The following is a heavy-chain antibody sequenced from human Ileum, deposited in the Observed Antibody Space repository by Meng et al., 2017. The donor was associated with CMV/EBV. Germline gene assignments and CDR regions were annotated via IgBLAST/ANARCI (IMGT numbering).Heavy chain of an antibody. D-gene: IGHD4-17*01. CDR3: ARSGLRGIYVDY. CDR2: ISTSGSD. CDR1: GDFANNFY. J-gene: IGHJ4*02. Sequence: QVHPQEPGPGLGKPPETLSLTCTVSGDFANNFYWSWIRQPAGKGLQWIGRISTSGSDNYNPSLKSRVTMSVDTSKKQFSLKLSSVTAADTAVYYCARSGLRGIYVDYWGQGTLVTVSS. V-gene: IGHV4-4*07.